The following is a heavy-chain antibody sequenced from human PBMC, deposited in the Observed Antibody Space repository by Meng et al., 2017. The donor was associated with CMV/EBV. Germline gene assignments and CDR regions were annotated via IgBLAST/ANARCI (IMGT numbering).Heavy chain of an antibody. D-gene: IGHD3-22*01. CDR2: INPSGGST. V-gene: IGHV1-46*01. Sequence: ASVKVSCKASGYTFTSYYMHWVRQAPGQGLEWMGIINPSGGSTSYAQKFRGRVTMTRDTSTSTVYMELSSLRSEDTAVYYCAREISSGYYRTQYLMDVWGQGTTVTVSS. CDR1: GYTFTSYY. CDR3: AREISSGYYRTQYLMDV. J-gene: IGHJ6*02.